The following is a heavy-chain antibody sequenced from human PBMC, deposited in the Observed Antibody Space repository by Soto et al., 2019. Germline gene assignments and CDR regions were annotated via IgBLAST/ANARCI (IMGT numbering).Heavy chain of an antibody. D-gene: IGHD3-3*01. J-gene: IGHJ6*03. CDR3: ARGAYDFWSGYYPPMDV. CDR2: ISSSSSYI. CDR1: GFTFSSYS. V-gene: IGHV3-21*01. Sequence: GGSLRLSFAASGFTFSSYSMNWVRQAPGKGLEWVSSISSSSSYIYYADSVKGRFTISRDNAKNSLYLQMNSLRAEDTAVYYCARGAYDFWSGYYPPMDVWGKGTTVTVSS.